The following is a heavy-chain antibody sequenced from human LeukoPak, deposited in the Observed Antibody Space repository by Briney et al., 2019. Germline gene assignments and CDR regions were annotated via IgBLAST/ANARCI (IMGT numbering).Heavy chain of an antibody. Sequence: ASVKVSCKASGYTFTGFYMHWVRQAPGQGLEWMGWINPNSGGTNYAQKFQGRVTMTRDTSISTAYMELSRLRSDDTAVYYCASGNGLGSSWYFDYWGQGTLVTVSS. CDR1: GYTFTGFY. CDR2: INPNSGGT. D-gene: IGHD6-13*01. J-gene: IGHJ4*02. V-gene: IGHV1-2*02. CDR3: ASGNGLGSSWYFDY.